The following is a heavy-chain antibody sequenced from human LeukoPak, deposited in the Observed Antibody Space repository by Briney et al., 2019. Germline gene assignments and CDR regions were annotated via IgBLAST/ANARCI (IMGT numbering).Heavy chain of an antibody. CDR1: GGSISSSSYY. Sequence: SETLSLTCTVSGGSISSSSYYWGWIRQPPGKGLEWIGSIYYSGSTYYNPSLKSRVTISVDTSKNQFSLKMISVTAADTAVYYCARAREGATPLRAFDFWGQGTMVTVSS. J-gene: IGHJ3*01. D-gene: IGHD1-26*01. V-gene: IGHV4-39*07. CDR3: ARAREGATPLRAFDF. CDR2: IYYSGST.